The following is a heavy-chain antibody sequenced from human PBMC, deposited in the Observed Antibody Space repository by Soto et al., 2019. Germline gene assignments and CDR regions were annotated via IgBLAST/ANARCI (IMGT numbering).Heavy chain of an antibody. V-gene: IGHV4-59*01. CDR1: GGSISSYY. CDR3: ARRQRYYGMDV. CDR2: IYYSGST. D-gene: IGHD6-25*01. Sequence: SETLSLTCTVSGGSISSYYWSWIRQPPGKGLEWIGYIYYSGSTNYNPSLKSRVTISVDTSKNQFSLKLSSVTATDTAVYYCARRQRYYGMDVWGQGTTVTVSS. J-gene: IGHJ6*02.